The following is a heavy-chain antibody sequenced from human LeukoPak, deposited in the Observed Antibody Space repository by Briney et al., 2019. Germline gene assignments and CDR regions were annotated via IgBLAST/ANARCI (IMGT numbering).Heavy chain of an antibody. D-gene: IGHD6-19*01. J-gene: IGHJ4*02. CDR1: GGSISSGGYY. Sequence: PSETLSLTCTVSGGSISSGGYYWSWIRQHPGKGLEWIGYIYYSGSTYYNPSLKSRVTISVDTSKNQFSLKLSSVTAADTAVYYCARDNSSGWPGLGYWGQGTLVTVSS. CDR3: ARDNSSGWPGLGY. V-gene: IGHV4-31*03. CDR2: IYYSGST.